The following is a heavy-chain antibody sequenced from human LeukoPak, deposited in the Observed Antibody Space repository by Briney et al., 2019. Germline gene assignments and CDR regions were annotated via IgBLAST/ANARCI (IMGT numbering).Heavy chain of an antibody. Sequence: PSETLSLTCTVSGGSISSYYWSWIPQPAAKGLEWIGRIHTSGSTNYNPSLKSRVTISLDTSKNQFSLKLSSVTAADPAVYYCARGPNSGGRFFHYWGQGTLVSVSS. CDR1: GGSISSYY. J-gene: IGHJ4*02. D-gene: IGHD1-26*01. CDR2: IHTSGST. CDR3: ARGPNSGGRFFHY. V-gene: IGHV4-4*07.